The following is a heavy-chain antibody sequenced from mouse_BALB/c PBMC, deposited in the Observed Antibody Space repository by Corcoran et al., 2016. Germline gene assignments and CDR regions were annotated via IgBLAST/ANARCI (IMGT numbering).Heavy chain of an antibody. CDR3: AMITTSWFAY. Sequence: EVQLQQSGAELVKPGASVKLSCTASGFNIKDTYMHWVKQRPEQGLEWIGRIDPANGNTKYDPKLQGKATIKADTYSNTSYLQLSSQTYEDTTVYYCAMITTSWFAYWGQGTLVTVSA. J-gene: IGHJ3*01. V-gene: IGHV14-3*02. CDR1: GFNIKDTY. CDR2: IDPANGNT. D-gene: IGHD2-4*01.